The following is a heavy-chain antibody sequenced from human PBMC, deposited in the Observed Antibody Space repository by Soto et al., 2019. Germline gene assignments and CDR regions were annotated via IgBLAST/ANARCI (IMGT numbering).Heavy chain of an antibody. V-gene: IGHV1-69*01. D-gene: IGHD2-2*01. CDR1: GGTFSSYA. CDR3: ASRTLPIVVVPAAIHLNPYYFDY. CDR2: IIPIFGTA. J-gene: IGHJ4*02. Sequence: QVQLVQSGAEVKKPGSSVKVSCKASGGTFSSYAISWVRQAPGQGLEWMGGIIPIFGTANYAQKFQGRVTITADESTSTADMELSSLRSEDTAVYYCASRTLPIVVVPAAIHLNPYYFDYWGQGTLVTVSS.